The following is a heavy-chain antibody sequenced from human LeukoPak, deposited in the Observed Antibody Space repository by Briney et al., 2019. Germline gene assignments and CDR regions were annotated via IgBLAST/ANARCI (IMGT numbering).Heavy chain of an antibody. J-gene: IGHJ4*02. CDR3: ARSYGSGMGQHFDY. CDR2: INPSGGST. Sequence: GASVKVSCKASGYTFTSYYIHWVRQAPGEGLEWMGIINPSGGSTSYAQKFQGRVTMTRDMSTSTVYMELSSLRSEDTAVYYCARSYGSGMGQHFDYWGQGTLVTVSS. CDR1: GYTFTSYY. V-gene: IGHV1-46*01. D-gene: IGHD3-10*01.